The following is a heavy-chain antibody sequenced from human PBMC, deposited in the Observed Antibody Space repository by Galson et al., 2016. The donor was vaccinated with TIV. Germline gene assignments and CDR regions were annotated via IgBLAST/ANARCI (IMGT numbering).Heavy chain of an antibody. J-gene: IGHJ4*02. CDR1: GGSFSGYF. V-gene: IGHV4-34*01. Sequence: SETLSLTCAVYGGSFSGYFWSWIRQSPGGGLEWIGEINHSGTTRYSPSLKSRVTISLDMAENQLSLKVTSVTAADTAVYYCARGPRLRTSLFEDITKTFDYWGQGARVTVSS. D-gene: IGHD3-3*01. CDR3: ARGPRLRTSLFEDITKTFDY. CDR2: INHSGTT.